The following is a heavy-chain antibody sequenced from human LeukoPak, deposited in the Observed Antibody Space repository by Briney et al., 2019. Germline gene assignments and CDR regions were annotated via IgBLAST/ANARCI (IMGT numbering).Heavy chain of an antibody. V-gene: IGHV3-74*01. D-gene: IGHD2-15*01. Sequence: GGSLRLSCAASGFTFSSYWMHWVRQAPGKGLVWVSRINTDGSSTRYADAVKGRFTISRDNAKNTLYLQLNSLRAEDTAVYYCAREWVVVAATPSGDYYYYMDVWGKGTTVTVSS. J-gene: IGHJ6*03. CDR2: INTDGSST. CDR3: AREWVVVAATPSGDYYYYMDV. CDR1: GFTFSSYW.